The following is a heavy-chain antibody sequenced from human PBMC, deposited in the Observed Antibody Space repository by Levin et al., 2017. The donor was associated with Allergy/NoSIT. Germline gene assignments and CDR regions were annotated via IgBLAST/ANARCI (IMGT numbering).Heavy chain of an antibody. Sequence: GESLKISCAASGFTFNRYWMQWVRQVPGKGLVWVSRVNGDGSSAHYADSVKGRFTISRDNAKKTLYLQMNSLRADDTAVSFCGRDHLDTWNINLPYGIDFWGHGTTVTVS. V-gene: IGHV3-74*01. CDR3: GRDHLDTWNINLPYGIDF. J-gene: IGHJ6*02. CDR2: VNGDGSSA. CDR1: GFTFNRYW. D-gene: IGHD2/OR15-2a*01.